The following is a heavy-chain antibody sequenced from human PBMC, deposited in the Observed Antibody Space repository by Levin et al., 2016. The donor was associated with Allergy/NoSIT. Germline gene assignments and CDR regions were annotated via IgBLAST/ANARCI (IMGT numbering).Heavy chain of an antibody. J-gene: IGHJ4*02. D-gene: IGHD5-24*01. V-gene: IGHV1-8*01. CDR1: GYTFTSYD. CDR2: MNPNSGNT. CDR3: ARDMGYNGWVY. Sequence: ASVKVSCKASGYTFTSYDINWVRQATGQGLEWMGWMNPNSGNTGYAQKFQGRVTMTRDTSTSTVYMELSSLRSEDTAVYYCARDMGYNGWVYWGQGTLVTVSS.